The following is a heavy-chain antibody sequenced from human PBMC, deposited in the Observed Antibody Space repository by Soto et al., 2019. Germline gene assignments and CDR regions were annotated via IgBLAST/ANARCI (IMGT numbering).Heavy chain of an antibody. J-gene: IGHJ5*02. Sequence: GGSLRLSCEVSGFNFKDGWMNWVRQAPGKGLEWVGRIKDKIGGGAPDYATPVKGRFSISRDASKSTLYLQMNSLKSEDAAVYYCCAGIYDSGGCDHWGQGTLVTVSS. D-gene: IGHD3-22*01. CDR1: GFNFKDGW. CDR2: IKDKIGGGAP. CDR3: CAGIYDSGGCDH. V-gene: IGHV3-15*07.